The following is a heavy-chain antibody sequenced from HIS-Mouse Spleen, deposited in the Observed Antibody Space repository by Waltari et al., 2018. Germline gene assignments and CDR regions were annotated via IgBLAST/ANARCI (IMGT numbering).Heavy chain of an antibody. D-gene: IGHD5-12*01. CDR3: ARRYSGYDLGY. CDR1: GLPFSRYA. Sequence: QVQLVESGGGVVQPGRSLRLSCAASGLPFSRYAMHWVRQAPGKGLEWVAVISYDGSNKYYADSVKGRFTISRDNSKNTLYLQMNSLRAEDTAVYYCARRYSGYDLGYWGQGTLVTVSS. V-gene: IGHV3-30*04. CDR2: ISYDGSNK. J-gene: IGHJ4*02.